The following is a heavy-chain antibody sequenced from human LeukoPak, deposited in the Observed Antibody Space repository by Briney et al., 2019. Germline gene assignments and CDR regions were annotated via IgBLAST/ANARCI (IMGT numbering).Heavy chain of an antibody. D-gene: IGHD4-17*01. CDR2: ISAYNGNT. CDR1: GYTFTSYY. J-gene: IGHJ4*02. CDR3: ARAAYFGDYLNFDF. Sequence: ASVKVSCKASGYTFTSYYITGVRQAPGQGLEWMGWISAYNGNTNYAQKFQGRVTLTTDTSTSTAYMDLRSLRSDDTAVFYCARAAYFGDYLNFDFWGQGTLVTVSS. V-gene: IGHV1-18*01.